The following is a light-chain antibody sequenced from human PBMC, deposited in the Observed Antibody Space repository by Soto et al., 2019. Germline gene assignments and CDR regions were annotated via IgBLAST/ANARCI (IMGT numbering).Light chain of an antibody. V-gene: IGLV2-14*01. J-gene: IGLJ1*01. CDR2: DVS. CDR3: SSYTSSSTRV. CDR1: SSDVGGYNY. Sequence: QSALTQPASVSGSPGQSITISCTGTSSDVGGYNYVSRYQQHPGKAPKLMIYDVSNRPSGVSNRFSGSKSANTASLTISGLQAEDEADYYCSSYTSSSTRVFGTGTKVTV.